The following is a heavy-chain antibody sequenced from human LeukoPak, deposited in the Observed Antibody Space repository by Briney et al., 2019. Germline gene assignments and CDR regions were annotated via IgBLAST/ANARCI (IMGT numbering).Heavy chain of an antibody. CDR3: ARTLLRYFDWPLYDY. J-gene: IGHJ4*02. D-gene: IGHD3-9*01. Sequence: SETLSLTCSVSGASISSYYWSWIRQPAGKGLEWIGRIYTSGNTNYNPSLKSRVTISVDTSKNQFSLKLSSVTAADTAVYYCARTLLRYFDWPLYDYWGQGTLVTVSS. CDR2: IYTSGNT. V-gene: IGHV4-4*07. CDR1: GASISSYY.